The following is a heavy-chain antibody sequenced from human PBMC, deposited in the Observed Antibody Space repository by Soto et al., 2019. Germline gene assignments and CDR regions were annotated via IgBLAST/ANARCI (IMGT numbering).Heavy chain of an antibody. CDR1: DGSVSSPTYY. CDR3: ARVLTGSRAFDF. J-gene: IGHJ4*02. Sequence: SETLSLTCTVSDGSVSSPTYYWGWVRQPPGKGLQWIGNVYYSGSTFYNPSLKSRVTVAIDTSKNQFSLSLGALTASDTAVYYCARVLTGSRAFDFWGQRALVTVSS. CDR2: VYYSGST. V-gene: IGHV4-39*01. D-gene: IGHD1-20*01.